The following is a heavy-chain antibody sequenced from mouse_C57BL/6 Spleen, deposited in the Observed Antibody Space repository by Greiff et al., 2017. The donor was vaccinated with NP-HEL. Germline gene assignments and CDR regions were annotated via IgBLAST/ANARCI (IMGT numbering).Heavy chain of an antibody. D-gene: IGHD1-1*01. CDR1: GYAFSSYW. V-gene: IGHV1-80*01. CDR2: IYPGDGDT. CDR3: ASPGSSPYAMDY. J-gene: IGHJ4*01. Sequence: QVQLQQSGAELVKPGASVKISCKASGYAFSSYWMNWVKQRPGKGLEWIGQIYPGDGDTNYNGKFKGKATLTADKSSSTAYMQLSSLTSEDSAVYFCASPGSSPYAMDYWGQGTSVTVSS.